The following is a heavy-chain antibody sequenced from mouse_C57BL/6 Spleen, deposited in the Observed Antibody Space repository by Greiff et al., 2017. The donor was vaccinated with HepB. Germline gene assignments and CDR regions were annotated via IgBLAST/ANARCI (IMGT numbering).Heavy chain of an antibody. Sequence: QVQLKESGAELVKPGASVKISCKASGYAFSSYWMNWVKQRPGKGLEWIGRIYPGDGDTNYNGKFKGKATLTADKSSSTAYMQLSSLTSEDSAVYFCARRDWDGEGYLDYWGQGTSVTVSS. J-gene: IGHJ4*01. V-gene: IGHV1-80*01. CDR2: IYPGDGDT. CDR3: ARRDWDGEGYLDY. CDR1: GYAFSSYW. D-gene: IGHD4-1*01.